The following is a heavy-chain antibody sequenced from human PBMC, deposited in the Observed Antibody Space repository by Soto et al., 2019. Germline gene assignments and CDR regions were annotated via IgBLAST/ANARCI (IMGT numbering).Heavy chain of an antibody. V-gene: IGHV3-23*01. Sequence: PGGSLRLSCAASGFTFSSYAMSWVRQAPGRGLEWVSAISGSGGSTYYADSVKGRFTISRDNSKNTLYLQMNSLRAEDTAVYYCARDLGSPGHDYIWGSHPAYFDYWGQGTLVTVSS. CDR2: ISGSGGST. CDR1: GFTFSSYA. CDR3: ARDLGSPGHDYIWGSHPAYFDY. J-gene: IGHJ4*02. D-gene: IGHD3-16*01.